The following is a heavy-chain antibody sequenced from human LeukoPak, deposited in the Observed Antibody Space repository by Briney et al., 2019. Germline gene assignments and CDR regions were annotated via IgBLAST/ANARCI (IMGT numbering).Heavy chain of an antibody. V-gene: IGHV3-21*01. CDR3: ARDQGGVGY. CDR1: GFTFSSYS. J-gene: IGHJ4*02. CDR2: ISSSSYI. Sequence: MAGGSLRLSCAASGFTFSSYSMNWVRQAPGKGLDWVSSISSSSYIYYADSVKGRFSISRDNAKNSLYLQMNSLRAEDTAVYYCARDQGGVGYWGQGTLVTVSS. D-gene: IGHD3-16*01.